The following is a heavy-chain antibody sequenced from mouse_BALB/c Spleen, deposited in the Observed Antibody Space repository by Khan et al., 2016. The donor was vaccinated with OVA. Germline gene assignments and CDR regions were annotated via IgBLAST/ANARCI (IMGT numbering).Heavy chain of an antibody. CDR2: IFPGTGTT. CDR3: ERGYVGDYEFVD. J-gene: IGHJ3*01. V-gene: IGHV1S132*01. D-gene: IGHD2-13*01. CDR1: GYTFTSYW. Sequence: QVQLQQSGAELVKPGASVKLSCKTSGYTFTSYWIQWVKQRPGQGLGWIGQIFPGTGTTYYNENFKGKATLTGDTSSSTAYMQLSSLTSEDSAVYVCERGYVGDYEFVDWGKGRLVSVS.